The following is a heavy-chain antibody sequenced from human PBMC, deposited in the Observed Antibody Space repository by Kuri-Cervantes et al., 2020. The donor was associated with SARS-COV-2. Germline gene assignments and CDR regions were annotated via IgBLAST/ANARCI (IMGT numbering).Heavy chain of an antibody. CDR3: ARGGLLVGSPHYYYCALDV. D-gene: IGHD1-26*01. CDR1: GGFLSGYY. Sequence: ESLKISGTVSGGFLSGYYWSWIRQTPGKVLEWLGYIYYSGNTDYNPSLKLRLTISVDTSKRQFSLELRSLTAAGTAFYYCARGGLLVGSPHYYYCALDVWGQGTTVTVSS. CDR2: IYYSGNT. J-gene: IGHJ6*02. V-gene: IGHV4-59*01.